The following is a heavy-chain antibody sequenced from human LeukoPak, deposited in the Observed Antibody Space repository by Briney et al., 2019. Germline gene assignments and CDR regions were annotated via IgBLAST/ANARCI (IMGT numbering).Heavy chain of an antibody. D-gene: IGHD3-22*01. V-gene: IGHV3-64*01. CDR1: GFTFSSDA. J-gene: IGHJ4*02. CDR2: ISSNGGTT. CDR3: AISSCCGYYFDY. Sequence: GGSLRLSCAASGFTFSSDAMHWVRHAPGKGLEYVLVISSNGGTTHYGNSVKGRFTISRDNSKNTLYLQMGSLRAEDMAGYCCAISSCCGYYFDYWGQGTLVTVSS.